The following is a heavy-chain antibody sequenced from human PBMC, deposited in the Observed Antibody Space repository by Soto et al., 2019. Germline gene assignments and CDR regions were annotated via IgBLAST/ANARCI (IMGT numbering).Heavy chain of an antibody. V-gene: IGHV3-23*01. CDR3: AKELVVYSSSSPHYLDY. CDR2: ISGSGGST. Sequence: EVQLLESGGGLVQPGGSLRLSCAASGFTFSSYAMSWVRQAPGKGLECISVISGSGGSTYYADSVKGRFTISRDNSKNTLYLQRNSLRAEDAATYYCAKELVVYSSSSPHYLDYWGQGALVTVSS. CDR1: GFTFSSYA. D-gene: IGHD6-6*01. J-gene: IGHJ4*02.